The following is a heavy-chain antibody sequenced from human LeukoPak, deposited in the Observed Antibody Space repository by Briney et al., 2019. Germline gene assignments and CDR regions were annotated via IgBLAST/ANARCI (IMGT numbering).Heavy chain of an antibody. D-gene: IGHD4-23*01. CDR2: IIPIFGTA. V-gene: IGHV1-69*06. CDR1: GGTFSSYA. CDR3: ARDLAYGGNSLVY. J-gene: IGHJ4*02. Sequence: GASVKVSCKASGGTFSSYAISWVRQAPGQGLEWMGGIIPIFGTANYAQKFQGRVTITADKSTSTAYMELSSLRSEDTAVYYCARDLAYGGNSLVYWGQGTLVTVSS.